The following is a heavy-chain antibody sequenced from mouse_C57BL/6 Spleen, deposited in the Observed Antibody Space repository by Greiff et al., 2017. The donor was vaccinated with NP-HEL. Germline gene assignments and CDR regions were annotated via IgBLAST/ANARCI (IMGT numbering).Heavy chain of an antibody. CDR3: ARSYSNYLYYFDY. V-gene: IGHV1-22*01. J-gene: IGHJ2*01. Sequence: EVKLMESGPELVKPGASVKMSCKASGYTFTDYNMHWVKQSHGKSLEWIGYINPNNGGTSYNQKFKGKATLTVNKSSSTAYMELRSLTSEDSAVYYCARSYSNYLYYFDYWGQGTTLTVSS. CDR1: GYTFTDYN. D-gene: IGHD2-5*01. CDR2: INPNNGGT.